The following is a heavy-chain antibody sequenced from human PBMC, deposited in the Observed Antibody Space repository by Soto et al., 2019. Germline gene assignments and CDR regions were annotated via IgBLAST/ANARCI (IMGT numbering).Heavy chain of an antibody. J-gene: IGHJ3*02. CDR3: AKDRVVRGVAGAFDI. Sequence: GGSLRLSCAASGFTFSKYAMSWVRQAPGKGLEWVSTISGSGGNTYYADSVKGRFTISRDSSKNTLYLQMNSLRAEDTAVYYCAKDRVVRGVAGAFDIWGQGTMVTVSS. D-gene: IGHD3-10*01. CDR2: ISGSGGNT. CDR1: GFTFSKYA. V-gene: IGHV3-23*01.